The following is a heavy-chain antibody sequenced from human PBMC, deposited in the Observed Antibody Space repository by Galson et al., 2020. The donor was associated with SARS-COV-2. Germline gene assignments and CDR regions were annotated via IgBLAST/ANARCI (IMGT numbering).Heavy chain of an antibody. Sequence: SETLSLTCTVSGGSISLYYWTWIRQPPGKGLEWIGTIHNSGRTNYNPSLKSRVTISLDTSKKQFSLKLNSVTAADTAVYYCARDRGLFGMDVWGQGTTVTVSS. J-gene: IGHJ6*02. V-gene: IGHV4-59*12. CDR3: ARDRGLFGMDV. CDR2: IHNSGRT. D-gene: IGHD3-3*01. CDR1: GGSISLYY.